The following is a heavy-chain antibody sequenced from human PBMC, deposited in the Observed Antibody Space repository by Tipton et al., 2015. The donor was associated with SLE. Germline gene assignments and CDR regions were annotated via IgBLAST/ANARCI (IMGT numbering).Heavy chain of an antibody. CDR3: ARAGGGHSRDYIWGSYRPLGAFDI. CDR2: IYTSGST. V-gene: IGHV4-61*09. J-gene: IGHJ3*02. CDR1: GGSISSGSYY. D-gene: IGHD3-16*02. Sequence: TLSLTCTVSGGSISSGSYYWSWIRQPAGKGLEWIGHIYTSGSTYYNPSLKSRLTISVDTSKNQFSLNLSSVTAADTAVYYCARAGGGHSRDYIWGSYRPLGAFDIWGQGTMVTVSS.